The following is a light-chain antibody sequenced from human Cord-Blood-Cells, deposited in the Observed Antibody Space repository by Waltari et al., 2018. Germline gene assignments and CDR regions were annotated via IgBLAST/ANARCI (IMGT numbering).Light chain of an antibody. V-gene: IGLV2-11*01. J-gene: IGLJ1*01. CDR2: DVS. CDR1: SSDVGGYNY. CDR3: CSYAGSYV. Sequence: QSALTQPRSVSGSPGQSVTISCTGTSSDVGGYNYVSWYQQHPGKAPKLMIYDVSKRPSGVPVRFSGSTAGDTASLTISGLQAEDEADYYCCSYAGSYVFGTGTKVTVL.